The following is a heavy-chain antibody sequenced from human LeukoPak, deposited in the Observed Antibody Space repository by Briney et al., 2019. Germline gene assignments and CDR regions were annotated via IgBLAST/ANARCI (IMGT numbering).Heavy chain of an antibody. V-gene: IGHV3-33*01. CDR3: ARGRWIDC. D-gene: IGHD4-23*01. CDR2: IWGDGNRQ. Sequence: QPGGSLRLSCAASAFIFSNYDIHWVRQTPGKGLEWVAGIWGDGNRQYYTESVRGRFTISRDNSRNAAYLEMSSLRVDDTAIYYCARGRWIDCWGQGALVTVSS. J-gene: IGHJ4*02. CDR1: AFIFSNYD.